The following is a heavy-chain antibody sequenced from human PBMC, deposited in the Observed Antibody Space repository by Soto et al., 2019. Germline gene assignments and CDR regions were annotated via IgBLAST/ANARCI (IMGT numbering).Heavy chain of an antibody. CDR3: ARDSYGSGSYEYYYGMDV. J-gene: IGHJ6*02. D-gene: IGHD3-10*01. Sequence: SETLSLTCTVSGGSISSGDYYWSWIRQPPGKGLEWIGYIYYSGSTYYNPSLKSRVTISVDTSKNQFSLKLSSVTAADTAVYYCARDSYGSGSYEYYYGMDVWGQGTTVPVSS. CDR1: GGSISSGDYY. CDR2: IYYSGST. V-gene: IGHV4-30-4*01.